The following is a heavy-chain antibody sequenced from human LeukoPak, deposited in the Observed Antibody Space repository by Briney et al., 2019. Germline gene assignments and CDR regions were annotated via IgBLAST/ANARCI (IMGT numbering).Heavy chain of an antibody. J-gene: IGHJ4*02. CDR3: ARDVGTTGWHTYDF. D-gene: IGHD3-9*01. V-gene: IGHV6-1*01. CDR1: GDSVSSNNGA. Sequence: SQTLSLTCAISGDSVSSNNGAWNWIRQSPSRGLEWLGRTYYRSKWYNDYAGSLMGRITISPDTSKNQFSLQVYSVTPEDTAVYYCARDVGTTGWHTYDFWGQGTLVTVSS. CDR2: TYYRSKWYN.